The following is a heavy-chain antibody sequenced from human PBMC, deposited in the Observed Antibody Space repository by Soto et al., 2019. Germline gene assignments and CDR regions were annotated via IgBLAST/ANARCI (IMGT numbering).Heavy chain of an antibody. CDR2: ISGSGGST. Sequence: GGSLRLSCAASGFTFSNYAMSWVRQAPGKGLEWVSAISGSGGSTYYADSVKGRFTISRDNSKNTLYLQMNSLRAEDTAVYYCANRVGYSNSWYDFDYWGQGTQVTVSS. D-gene: IGHD6-13*01. CDR1: GFTFSNYA. CDR3: ANRVGYSNSWYDFDY. V-gene: IGHV3-23*01. J-gene: IGHJ4*02.